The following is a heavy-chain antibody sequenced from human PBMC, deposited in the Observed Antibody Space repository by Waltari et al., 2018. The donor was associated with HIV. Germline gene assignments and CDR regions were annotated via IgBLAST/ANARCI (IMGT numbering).Heavy chain of an antibody. V-gene: IGHV1-18*01. Sequence: QAQLVQSGAEVKNPGASVKVSCKASGYIFTTYHITWVRQAPGQGLEWMGWINSYDGNTNYAQMFQGRVTMTTDTSTNTVYMELRSLRSDDTAVYYCARDRGLGNKYYKVPYYFDYWGQGTLVTVSA. CDR3: ARDRGLGNKYYKVPYYFDY. D-gene: IGHD2-8*01. CDR2: INSYDGNT. J-gene: IGHJ4*02. CDR1: GYIFTTYH.